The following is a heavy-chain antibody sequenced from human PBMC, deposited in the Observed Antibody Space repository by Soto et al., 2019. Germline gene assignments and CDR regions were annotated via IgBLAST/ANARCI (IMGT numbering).Heavy chain of an antibody. CDR3: AGGYYYYYYYMDV. CDR1: GYTFTSYY. CDR2: INPSSGST. V-gene: IGHV1-46*01. Sequence: ASVKVSCKASGYTFTSYYMHSVRQAPGQGLEWMGIINPSSGSTSYAQKFQGRVTMTRNTSISTAYMELSSLRSEDTAVYYCAGGYYYYYYYMDVWGKGTTVTVSS. J-gene: IGHJ6*03.